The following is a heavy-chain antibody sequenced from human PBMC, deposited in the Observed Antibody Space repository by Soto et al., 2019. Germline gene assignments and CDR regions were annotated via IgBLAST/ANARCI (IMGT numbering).Heavy chain of an antibody. V-gene: IGHV1-8*01. CDR1: GYTFTSYD. D-gene: IGHD2-2*01. Sequence: ASVKVSCKASGYTFTSYDINWVRQATGQGLEWMGWMNPNSGNTGYAQKFQGRVTMTRNTSISTAYMELSSLRSEDTAVYYCARGVVPAARYGMDVWGQGTTVTVSS. CDR2: MNPNSGNT. CDR3: ARGVVPAARYGMDV. J-gene: IGHJ6*02.